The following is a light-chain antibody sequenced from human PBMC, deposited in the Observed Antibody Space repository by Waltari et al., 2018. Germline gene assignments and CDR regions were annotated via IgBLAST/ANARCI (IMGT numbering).Light chain of an antibody. V-gene: IGLV3-19*01. CDR1: SLRSYY. CDR2: GKN. CDR3: NSRDSSVNHLRV. Sequence: SSELTQDPAVSVALGQTVRITCQGDSLRSYYASWYQQKPGQAPVLGIYGKNNRPSGIPDRFSGSSSGNTASLTITGAQAEDEGDYYCNSRDSSVNHLRVFGTGTKVTVL. J-gene: IGLJ1*01.